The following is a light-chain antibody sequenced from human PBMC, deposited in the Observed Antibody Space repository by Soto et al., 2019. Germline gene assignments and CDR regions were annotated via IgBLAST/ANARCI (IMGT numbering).Light chain of an antibody. CDR3: QQYKSFSLT. V-gene: IGKV1-5*03. CDR1: QSINNW. J-gene: IGKJ4*01. Sequence: DIQMTQSPSTLSASVGDRVTITCRASQSINNWLAWYQQKPGKAPKLLIYKTSNLESGVPSRFSGSGSGTEFSLTINSLQPDDFATYYCQQYKSFSLTFGGGTKVDIK. CDR2: KTS.